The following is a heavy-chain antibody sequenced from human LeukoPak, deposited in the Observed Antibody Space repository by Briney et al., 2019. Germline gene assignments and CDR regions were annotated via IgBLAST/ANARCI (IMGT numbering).Heavy chain of an antibody. CDR3: ARSIAGDGPTHNWFGP. CDR2: IYYSGTT. J-gene: IGHJ5*02. D-gene: IGHD6-13*01. V-gene: IGHV4-59*08. CDR1: GGSIISYY. Sequence: PSDTLSLTCSVSGGSIISYYWSWIRQPPGKGLEWIAYIYYSGTTYYNPSLKSRVTIFVDTSKNQFSLKLSSVTAADMATYYCARSIAGDGPTHNWFGPWGQGALVTVSS.